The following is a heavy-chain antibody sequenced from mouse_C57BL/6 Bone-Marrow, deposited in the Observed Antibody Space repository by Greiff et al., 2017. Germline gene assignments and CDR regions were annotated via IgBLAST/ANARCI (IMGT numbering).Heavy chain of an antibody. V-gene: IGHV14-4*01. Sequence: EVQLQQSGAELVRPGASVKLSCTASGFNIKDDYMHWVKQRPEQGLEWIGWIDPENGDTEYASKFQGKATITADTSSNTAYLQLSSLTSEDTAVYYCTTTRGLPPWFAYGGQGTLVTVSA. J-gene: IGHJ3*01. D-gene: IGHD2-2*01. CDR2: IDPENGDT. CDR1: GFNIKDDY. CDR3: TTTRGLPPWFAY.